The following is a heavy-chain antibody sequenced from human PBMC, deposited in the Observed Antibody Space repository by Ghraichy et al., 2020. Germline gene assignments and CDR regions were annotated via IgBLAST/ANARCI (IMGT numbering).Heavy chain of an antibody. CDR3: ARDRMYDASGYYFYYYGMDV. Sequence: GGSLRLSCAASGLSVSGNYMSWVRQAPGNGLEWVSLTYSDGNTDYADSVKGRFTISRDSSKNTVYLQMSSLRAEDTAVYYCARDRMYDASGYYFYYYGMDVWGQGTTVTVSS. V-gene: IGHV3-66*01. J-gene: IGHJ6*02. CDR1: GLSVSGNY. CDR2: TYSDGNT. D-gene: IGHD3-22*01.